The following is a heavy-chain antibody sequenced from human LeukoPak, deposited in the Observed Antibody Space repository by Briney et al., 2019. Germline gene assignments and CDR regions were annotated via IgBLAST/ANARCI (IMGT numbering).Heavy chain of an antibody. CDR1: GGSFSGYY. J-gene: IGHJ5*02. CDR2: IYYSGST. V-gene: IGHV4-34*11. D-gene: IGHD6-19*01. CDR3: AREQWLVSSWFDP. Sequence: SETLSLTCAVYGGSFSGYYWSWIRQPPGKGLEWIGYIYYSGSTNYNPSLKSRVTISVDTSKNQFSLKLSSVTAADTAVYYCAREQWLVSSWFDPWGQGTLVTVSS.